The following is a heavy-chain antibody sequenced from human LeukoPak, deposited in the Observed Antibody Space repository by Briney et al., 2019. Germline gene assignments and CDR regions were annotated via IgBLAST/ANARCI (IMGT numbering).Heavy chain of an antibody. D-gene: IGHD6-13*01. J-gene: IGHJ4*02. CDR3: ARDPGGVLAAAGTREVYYFDY. CDR2: INPNSGGT. Sequence: GASVKVSCKASGYTFTGYYMHWVRQAPGQGLEWMGWINPNSGGTNYAQKFQGRVTMTRDTSISTAYMELSRLRSDDTAVYYCARDPGGVLAAAGTREVYYFDYWGQGTLVTVSS. CDR1: GYTFTGYY. V-gene: IGHV1-2*02.